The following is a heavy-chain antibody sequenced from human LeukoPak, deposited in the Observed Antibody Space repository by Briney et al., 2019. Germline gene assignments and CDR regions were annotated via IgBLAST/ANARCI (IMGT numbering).Heavy chain of an antibody. V-gene: IGHV3-33*08. CDR1: GFTFSSHG. D-gene: IGHD4-11*01. J-gene: IGHJ3*02. CDR3: AREKGLQWDAFDI. Sequence: SGGSLRLSCAASGFTFSSHGMSWVRQAPGKGLGWVAVIWYDGSNKYYADSVKGRFTISRDNSKNTLYLQMNSLRAEDTAVYYCAREKGLQWDAFDIWGQGTMVTVSS. CDR2: IWYDGSNK.